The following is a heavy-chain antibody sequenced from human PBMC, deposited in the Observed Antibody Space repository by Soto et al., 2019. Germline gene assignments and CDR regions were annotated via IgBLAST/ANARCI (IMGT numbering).Heavy chain of an antibody. Sequence: QVQLVQSGAEVKKPGASVKVSCKASGYTFTSYGISWVRQAPGQGLEWMGWISAYNGNTNYAQKVQGRVTMTTDTSTSTAYMELRSLRSDDTAVYYCARALINPEWLRSKIYYYGMDVWGQGTTVTVSS. CDR1: GYTFTSYG. J-gene: IGHJ6*02. D-gene: IGHD5-12*01. V-gene: IGHV1-18*04. CDR3: ARALINPEWLRSKIYYYGMDV. CDR2: ISAYNGNT.